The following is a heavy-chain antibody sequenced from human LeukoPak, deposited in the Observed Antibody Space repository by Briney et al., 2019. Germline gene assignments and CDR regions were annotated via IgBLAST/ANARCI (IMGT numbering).Heavy chain of an antibody. V-gene: IGHV3-23*01. CDR3: AKTLSPGQWLPDY. CDR2: ISGSGGST. CDR1: GFTFSSYA. J-gene: IGHJ4*02. D-gene: IGHD6-19*01. Sequence: GGSLRLSCAASGFTFSSYAMSWVRQAPGKGLKWVSAISGSGGSTYYADSVKGRFTISRDNSKNTLYLQMNSLRAEDTAVYYCAKTLSPGQWLPDYWGQGTLVTVSS.